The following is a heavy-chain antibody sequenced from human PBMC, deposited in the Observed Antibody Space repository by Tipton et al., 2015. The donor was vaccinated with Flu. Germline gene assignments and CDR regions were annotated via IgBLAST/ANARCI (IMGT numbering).Heavy chain of an antibody. CDR3: ARGKGRGMAAAPNND. V-gene: IGHV1-2*02. D-gene: IGHD6-13*01. Sequence: QLVQSGAEVKKPGASVKVSCKASGYTFTGYYMHWVRQAPGQGLEWMGWINPNSGGTNYAQKFQGRVTMTRDTSISTAYMEPSRRRSGDTAVYYCARGKGRGMAAAPNNDWGQGTLVTVSS. CDR1: GYTFTGYY. CDR2: INPNSGGT. J-gene: IGHJ4*02.